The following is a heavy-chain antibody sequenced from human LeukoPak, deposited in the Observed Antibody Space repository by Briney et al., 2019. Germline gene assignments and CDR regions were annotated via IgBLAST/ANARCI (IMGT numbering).Heavy chain of an antibody. CDR3: ARRVYRGTHRWFDP. Sequence: ASVKVSCKASGGTFSGYAISWVRQAPGQGLEWMGWISAYNGNTNYAQKLQGRVTMTTDTSTSTAYMELRSLRSDDTAVYYCARRVYRGTHRWFDPWGQGTLVTVSS. D-gene: IGHD3-16*02. J-gene: IGHJ5*02. V-gene: IGHV1-18*01. CDR2: ISAYNGNT. CDR1: GGTFSGYA.